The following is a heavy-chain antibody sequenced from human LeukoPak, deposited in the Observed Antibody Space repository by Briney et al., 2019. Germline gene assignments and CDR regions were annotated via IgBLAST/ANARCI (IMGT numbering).Heavy chain of an antibody. Sequence: PGGSLRLSCAASGVTFDDYTMHWVRPPPGKGLEWVSLISWDGSITYYADSVRGRFTISRDNTKNSLYLQMNSLRTEDSAFYHCVKDFSADVLTGYHDKWGQGTLVSVSS. CDR3: VKDFSADVLTGYHDK. CDR2: ISWDGSIT. V-gene: IGHV3-43*01. CDR1: GVTFDDYT. D-gene: IGHD3-9*01. J-gene: IGHJ4*02.